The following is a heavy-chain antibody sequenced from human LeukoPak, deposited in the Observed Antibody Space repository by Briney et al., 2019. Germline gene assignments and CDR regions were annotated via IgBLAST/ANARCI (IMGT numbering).Heavy chain of an antibody. CDR2: IYWNDDK. CDR3: AHVEPGIAAAGTWSSGDWPTTSFH. D-gene: IGHD6-13*01. V-gene: IGHV2-5*01. Sequence: ASGPTLVKPTQTLTLTCTFSGFSLSTSGVGVGWIRQPPGKALEWLALIYWNDDKRYSPSLKSRLTITKDTSKNQVVLTMTNMDPVDTATYYCAHVEPGIAAAGTWSSGDWPTTSFHWGQGTLVTVSS. CDR1: GFSLSTSGVG. J-gene: IGHJ4*02.